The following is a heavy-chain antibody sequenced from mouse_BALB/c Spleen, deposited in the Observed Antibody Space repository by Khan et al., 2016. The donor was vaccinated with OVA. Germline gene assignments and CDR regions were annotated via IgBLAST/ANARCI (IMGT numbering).Heavy chain of an antibody. Sequence: QVQLKQSGPGLVQPSQSLSITCTVSGFSLTSYGVHWVRQSPGKGLEWLGVIWRGGSTDYNAAFISRLSISKDNSKSQVFFKMNSLQANDTAIYYCARTEDYYGWGYAMDYWGQGTSVTVSS. CDR3: ARTEDYYGWGYAMDY. J-gene: IGHJ4*01. D-gene: IGHD1-2*01. V-gene: IGHV2-2*02. CDR2: IWRGGST. CDR1: GFSLTSYG.